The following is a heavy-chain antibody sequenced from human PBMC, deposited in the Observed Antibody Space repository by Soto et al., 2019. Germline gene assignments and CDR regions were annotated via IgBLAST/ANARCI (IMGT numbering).Heavy chain of an antibody. Sequence: SETLSLTCAVSGGSISSGGYYWSWIRQHPGKGLEWIGYIYYSGSTYYNPSLKSRVTISVDTSKNQFSLKLSSVTAADTAVYYCARDLVPGYTGFSDYWGQGTLVTVSS. V-gene: IGHV4-31*11. D-gene: IGHD5-12*01. J-gene: IGHJ4*02. CDR3: ARDLVPGYTGFSDY. CDR1: GGSISSGGYY. CDR2: IYYSGST.